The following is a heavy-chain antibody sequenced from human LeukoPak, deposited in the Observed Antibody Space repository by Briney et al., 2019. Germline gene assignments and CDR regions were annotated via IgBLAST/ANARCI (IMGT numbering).Heavy chain of an antibody. J-gene: IGHJ4*02. Sequence: PSETLSLTCTVSGGSISSGSYYWGWIRQPPGKGLEWIASISYSGSTYYNPSLKSRVTTSVDTSKNQLSLKLSSVTAADTAVNYCARHAQVRLLWGQGTLVTVSS. V-gene: IGHV4-39*01. CDR3: ARHAQVRLL. CDR1: GGSISSGSYY. D-gene: IGHD5-18*01. CDR2: ISYSGST.